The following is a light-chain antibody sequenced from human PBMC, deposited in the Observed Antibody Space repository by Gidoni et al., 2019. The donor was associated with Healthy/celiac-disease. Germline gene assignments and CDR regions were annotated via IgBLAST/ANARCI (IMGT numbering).Light chain of an antibody. CDR1: QRVSSN. V-gene: IGKV3-15*01. CDR3: QHQGT. Sequence: IVMTHSPATLSVSPGERATLSCRASQRVSSNLAWYQQKPGQAPRLLIYGASTRATGIPARFSGSGSGTEFTLTISSLQSEDFAVYYCQHQGTFGQGTKVEIK. CDR2: GAS. J-gene: IGKJ1*01.